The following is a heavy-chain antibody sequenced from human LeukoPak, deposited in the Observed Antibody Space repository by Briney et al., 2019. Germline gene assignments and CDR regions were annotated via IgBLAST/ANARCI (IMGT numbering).Heavy chain of an antibody. Sequence: SETLFLTCAVYGGSFSGYYWSWIRQPPGKGLEWIGEINHSGSTNYNPSLKSRVTISVDTSKNQFSLKLSSVTAADTAVYYCASETVTTYYYYYYGMDVWGQGTTVTVSS. D-gene: IGHD4-17*01. V-gene: IGHV4-34*01. CDR3: ASETVTTYYYYYYGMDV. J-gene: IGHJ6*02. CDR2: INHSGST. CDR1: GGSFSGYY.